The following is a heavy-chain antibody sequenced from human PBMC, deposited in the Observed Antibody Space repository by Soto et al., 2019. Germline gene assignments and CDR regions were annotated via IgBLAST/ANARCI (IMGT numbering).Heavy chain of an antibody. CDR2: IYYSGST. V-gene: IGHV4-59*01. CDR3: ARRNMVRGGPYYYYGMDV. J-gene: IGHJ6*02. CDR1: GGSISSYY. D-gene: IGHD3-10*01. Sequence: PSETLSLTCTVSGGSISSYYWSWIRQPPGKGLEWIGYIYYSGSTNYNPSLKSRVTISVDTSKNQFSLKLSSVTAADTAVYYCARRNMVRGGPYYYYGMDVWGQGTTVTVAS.